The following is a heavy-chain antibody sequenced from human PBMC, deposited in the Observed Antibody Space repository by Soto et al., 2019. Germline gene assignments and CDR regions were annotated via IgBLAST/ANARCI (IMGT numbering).Heavy chain of an antibody. Sequence: IQLMQSAGEVKRPGASVKVSCKASGYTFNTFGITWVRQAPGQGLEWMGCISGYGGKRDYSRKLQGRITMTADPSTSTSYMELRNLTSADTAVYYCARGSGKIFGVNDFGGHGTLVTVSS. D-gene: IGHD3-3*01. CDR2: ISGYGGKR. CDR3: ARGSGKIFGVNDF. CDR1: GYTFNTFG. J-gene: IGHJ4*01. V-gene: IGHV1-18*01.